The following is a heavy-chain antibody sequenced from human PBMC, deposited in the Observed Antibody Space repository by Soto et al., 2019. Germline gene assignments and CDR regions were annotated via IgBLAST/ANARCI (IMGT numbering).Heavy chain of an antibody. CDR1: DGSLSPNY. Sequence: SETLCLTCTVSDGSLSPNYWSWVRQSPGKGLEWIGYIYYAGTTTYNPSLKSRITISLDTSQNEVSLKLSSVTAADTAVYYCARLGAYYQALDSWGRGTLVTVSS. CDR2: IYYAGTT. CDR3: ARLGAYYQALDS. D-gene: IGHD3-22*01. J-gene: IGHJ4*02. V-gene: IGHV4-59*08.